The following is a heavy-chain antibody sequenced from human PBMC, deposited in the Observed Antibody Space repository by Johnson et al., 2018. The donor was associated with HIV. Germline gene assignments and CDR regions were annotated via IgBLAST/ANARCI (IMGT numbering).Heavy chain of an antibody. CDR3: ARGGSGWYFAFDI. CDR1: GFTFSSYA. J-gene: IGHJ3*02. CDR2: ISYDGSNK. V-gene: IGHV3-30-3*01. D-gene: IGHD6-19*01. Sequence: QVKLVESGGGVVQPGRSLRLSCAASGFTFSSYAMHWVRQAPGKGLEWVAVISYDGSNKYYADSVKGRFTISRDNSKNTLYLQMNSLRAEDTAVYYCARGGSGWYFAFDIWANGQWSPSLQ.